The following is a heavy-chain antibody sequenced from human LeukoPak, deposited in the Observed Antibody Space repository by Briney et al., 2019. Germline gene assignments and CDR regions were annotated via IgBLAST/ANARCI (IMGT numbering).Heavy chain of an antibody. D-gene: IGHD4-17*01. V-gene: IGHV3-7*03. J-gene: IGHJ4*02. Sequence: GGSLRLSCAASGFTFSSYALSWVRQAPGKGLEWVANIKYDGYEEYYVDSVKGRFTISRDNAKNSLYLQMNSLRAEDTAVYYCARDLGYGDPPNFDYWGQGTLVTVSS. CDR3: ARDLGYGDPPNFDY. CDR1: GFTFSSYA. CDR2: IKYDGYEE.